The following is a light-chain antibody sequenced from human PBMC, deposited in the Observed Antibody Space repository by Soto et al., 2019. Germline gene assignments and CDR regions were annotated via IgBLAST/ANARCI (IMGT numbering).Light chain of an antibody. CDR3: QQYNNWPYT. V-gene: IGKV3-15*01. CDR1: RSVSSN. J-gene: IGKJ2*01. Sequence: ERVITQSPATLSVSTGDRATLSCMASRSVSSNLAWYQQKPGQAPRLLIFGASTRATGFPARFSGSGSGTEFTLTISSLQSEDFAVYYCQQYNNWPYTFGQGTKVDIK. CDR2: GAS.